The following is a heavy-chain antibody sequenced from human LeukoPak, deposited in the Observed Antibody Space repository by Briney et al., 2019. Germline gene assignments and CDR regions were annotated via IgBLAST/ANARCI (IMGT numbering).Heavy chain of an antibody. V-gene: IGHV1-24*01. CDR2: FDPEDGET. CDR3: ATDKDVRWFGALGAFDI. J-gene: IGHJ3*02. Sequence: GASVKVSCKVSGYTLTEFSMHWVRQAPGKGLEWMGGFDPEDGETIYAQKFQGRVTMTEDTSTDTAYMELSSLRSEDTAVYYCATDKDVRWFGALGAFDIWGQGTMVTVSS. D-gene: IGHD3-10*01. CDR1: GYTLTEFS.